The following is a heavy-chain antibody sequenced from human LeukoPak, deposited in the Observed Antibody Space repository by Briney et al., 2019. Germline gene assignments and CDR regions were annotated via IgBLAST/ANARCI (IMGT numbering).Heavy chain of an antibody. CDR2: ISGSGGST. V-gene: IGHV3-23*01. CDR1: GFTFSSYA. J-gene: IGHJ5*02. CDR3: AKDPAGRGYSGYDNWFDP. D-gene: IGHD5-12*01. Sequence: PGGALRLSCAASGFTFSSYAMTWVRQAPGQGLEWVSSISGSGGSTYYADSVKGRFTISRDNSKNTLYLQMNSLRAEDTAVYYCAKDPAGRGYSGYDNWFDPWGQGTLVTVSS.